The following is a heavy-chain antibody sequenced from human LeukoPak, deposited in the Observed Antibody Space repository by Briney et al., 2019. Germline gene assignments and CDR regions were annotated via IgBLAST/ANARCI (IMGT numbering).Heavy chain of an antibody. D-gene: IGHD5-18*01. CDR1: GFTFSSYW. CDR2: IYHSGST. J-gene: IGHJ4*02. CDR3: ARGHVDTAMDY. Sequence: PGGSLSLSCAASGFTFSSYWMSWVRQAPGKGLEWIGEIYHSGSTNYNPSLKSRVTISVDKSKNQFSLKLSSVTAADTAVYYCARGHVDTAMDYWGQGTLVTVSS. V-gene: IGHV4-4*02.